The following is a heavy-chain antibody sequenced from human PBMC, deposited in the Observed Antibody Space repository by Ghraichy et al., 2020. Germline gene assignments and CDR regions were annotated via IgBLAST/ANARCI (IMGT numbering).Heavy chain of an antibody. CDR3: ACTFRIVGATTSSRA. CDR1: GGTFSSYA. Sequence: SVKVSCKASGGTFSSYAISWVRQAPGQGLEWMGGIIPIFGTANYAQKFQGRVTITADKSTSTAYMELSSLRSEDTAVYYCACTFRIVGATTSSRAWGQGTLVTVSS. J-gene: IGHJ5*02. V-gene: IGHV1-69*06. CDR2: IIPIFGTA. D-gene: IGHD1-26*01.